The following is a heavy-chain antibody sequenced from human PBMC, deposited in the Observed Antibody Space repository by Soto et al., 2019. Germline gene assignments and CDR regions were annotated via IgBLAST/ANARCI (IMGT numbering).Heavy chain of an antibody. V-gene: IGHV2-5*02. CDR1: GFSLSTSGVG. Sequence: QITVKESGPKLVKPSQTLTLTCAFSGFSLSTSGVGVGWVLQPPGKAPEWLALIYWADDKRHRPSLKSRLSITKNTSKDQVVFTMTIMDPVDTATCYCVHQDWNNNNYYFDLWGRGTLVTVSS. CDR2: IYWADDK. J-gene: IGHJ2*01. CDR3: VHQDWNNNNYYFDL. D-gene: IGHD4-4*01.